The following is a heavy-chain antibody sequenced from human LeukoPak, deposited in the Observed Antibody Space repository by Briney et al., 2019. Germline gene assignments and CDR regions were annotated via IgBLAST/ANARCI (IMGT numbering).Heavy chain of an antibody. CDR1: GYTFTGYY. CDR3: AREDRTVADPFDY. V-gene: IGHV1-2*06. D-gene: IGHD6-19*01. J-gene: IGHJ4*02. Sequence: ASVKVSCKASGYTFTGYYMHWVRQAPGQGLEWMGRINPNSGGTNYAQKFQGRVTMTRDQSISTAYMELSRLRSDDTAVYYCAREDRTVADPFDYWGEGTLVTVSS. CDR2: INPNSGGT.